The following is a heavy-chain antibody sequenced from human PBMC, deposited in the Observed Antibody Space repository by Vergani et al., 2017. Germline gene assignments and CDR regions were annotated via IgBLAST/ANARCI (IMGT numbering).Heavy chain of an antibody. CDR3: ARLIAVAGDDPLKGYYGMDV. CDR1: GYSFTSYW. Sequence: EVQLVHSGAEVKKPGESLRISCKGSGYSFTSYWISWVRQMPGKGLEWMGRIDPSDSYTNYSPSFQGHVTISADKSISTAYLQWSSLKASDTAMYYCARLIAVAGDDPLKGYYGMDVWGQGTTVTVSS. V-gene: IGHV5-10-1*03. CDR2: IDPSDSYT. D-gene: IGHD6-19*01. J-gene: IGHJ6*02.